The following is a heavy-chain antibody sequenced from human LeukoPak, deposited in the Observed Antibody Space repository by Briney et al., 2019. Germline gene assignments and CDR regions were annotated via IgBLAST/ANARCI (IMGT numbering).Heavy chain of an antibody. CDR3: ARSHYYGSGTSSTDDY. V-gene: IGHV1-46*02. CDR1: GSTFNTYY. CDR2: INPSNNST. D-gene: IGHD3-10*01. Sequence: ASVTVSCTASGSTFNTYYIYWVRQAPGQGLECMGVINPSNNSTNYAEEFQGRVTMTRDTSTSTVYMELSSLRSDDTAVYYCARSHYYGSGTSSTDDYWGQGTLVTVSS. J-gene: IGHJ4*02.